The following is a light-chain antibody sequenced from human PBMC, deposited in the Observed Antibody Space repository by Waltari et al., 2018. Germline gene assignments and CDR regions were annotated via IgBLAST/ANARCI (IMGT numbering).Light chain of an antibody. J-gene: IGKJ1*01. Sequence: EIVLTQSPGTLSLSPGERATLSCRASQSVSRTLAWYQQKPGQAPRLLIYDASIRAPGIPDRFSGSGSGTDFSLIISRLEPEDFAVYYCQKYGTLPATFGQGTKVEIK. CDR1: QSVSRT. CDR2: DAS. CDR3: QKYGTLPAT. V-gene: IGKV3-20*01.